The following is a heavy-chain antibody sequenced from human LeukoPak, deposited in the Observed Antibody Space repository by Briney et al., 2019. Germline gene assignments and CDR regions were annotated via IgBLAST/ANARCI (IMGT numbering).Heavy chain of an antibody. CDR3: ARGSHRAWEVLLD. CDR2: INQSGIT. J-gene: IGHJ4*02. D-gene: IGHD3-10*01. CDR1: GGSFDYY. Sequence: SETLSLTCAVYGGSFDYYWSWIRQPPGKGLEWIGDINQSGITNYDPSLKSRVTISIDTSKNQLSLKVTSVTAADTAVYYCARGSHRAWEVLLDWGQGTLVTVSS. V-gene: IGHV4-34*01.